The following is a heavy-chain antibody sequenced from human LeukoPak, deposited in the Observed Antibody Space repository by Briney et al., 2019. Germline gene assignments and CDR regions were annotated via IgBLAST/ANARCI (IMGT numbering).Heavy chain of an antibody. CDR2: IRSKAYGGTT. CDR3: TRAKGTLWFGELLFHPQTRRFPDY. D-gene: IGHD3-10*01. V-gene: IGHV3-49*04. CDR1: GFTFGDYA. Sequence: GGSLRLSCTASGFTFGDYAMSWVRQAPGKGLEWVGFIRSKAYGGTTEYAASVKGRFTISRDDSKSIAYLQINSLKTEDTAVYYCTRAKGTLWFGELLFHPQTRRFPDYWGQGTRVSVSS. J-gene: IGHJ4*02.